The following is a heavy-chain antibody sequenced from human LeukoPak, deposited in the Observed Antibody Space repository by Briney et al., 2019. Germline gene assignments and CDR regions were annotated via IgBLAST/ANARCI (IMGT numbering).Heavy chain of an antibody. V-gene: IGHV3-30*02. Sequence: GGSLRLSCAASGFTFSSYGMHWVRQAPGKGLEWVAFIRYDGSNKFYSESVKGRFTISRDDSKNTLSLQMNSLRAEDTAVYFCAKDRYYGSGSLAHWGQGTMVTVSS. CDR1: GFTFSSYG. CDR3: AKDRYYGSGSLAH. CDR2: IRYDGSNK. J-gene: IGHJ3*01. D-gene: IGHD3-10*01.